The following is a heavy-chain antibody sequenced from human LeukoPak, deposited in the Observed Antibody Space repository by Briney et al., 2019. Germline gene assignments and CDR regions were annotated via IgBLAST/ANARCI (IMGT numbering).Heavy chain of an antibody. Sequence: PGGSLRLSCAASGFTFSSYAMNWVRQAPGKGLECISSISPSGGSTYYADSVKGRFTISRDNSKNTLYLQINSLRAEDTAIYYCAKKIGGYNSFDYWGQGTLVTVSP. V-gene: IGHV3-23*01. CDR3: AKKIGGYNSFDY. CDR1: GFTFSSYA. CDR2: ISPSGGST. D-gene: IGHD5-24*01. J-gene: IGHJ4*02.